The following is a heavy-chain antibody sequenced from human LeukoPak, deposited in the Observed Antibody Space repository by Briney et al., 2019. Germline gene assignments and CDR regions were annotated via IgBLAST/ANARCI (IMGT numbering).Heavy chain of an antibody. CDR1: GGSISSGSYY. Sequence: SQTLSLTCTVSGGSISSGSYYWSWIRQPPGKGLEWIGYGYNDGTTNYNPSLKTRVTISVDTSNNQVSLKLKSVTAADTAVYFCARDSSGSYHTDAFDIWGQGTMVTVSS. V-gene: IGHV4-61*01. CDR3: ARDSSGSYHTDAFDI. J-gene: IGHJ3*02. CDR2: GYNDGTT. D-gene: IGHD1-26*01.